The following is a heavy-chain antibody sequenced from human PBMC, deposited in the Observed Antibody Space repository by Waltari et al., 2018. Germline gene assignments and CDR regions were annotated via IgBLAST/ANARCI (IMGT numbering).Heavy chain of an antibody. CDR3: AREARSPTN. J-gene: IGHJ4*02. V-gene: IGHV3-7*03. CDR1: GFTFTSCW. D-gene: IGHD6-6*01. CDR2: IKEDGSEK. Sequence: EVQLVESGGGLVQPGGSLRLSCAASGFTFTSCWMSWVRQAPGKGPEFVANIKEDGSEKNYVDSVKGRFIISRDNAKNSVYLQMNSLRVEDTAVYYCAREARSPTNWGQGTLVTASS.